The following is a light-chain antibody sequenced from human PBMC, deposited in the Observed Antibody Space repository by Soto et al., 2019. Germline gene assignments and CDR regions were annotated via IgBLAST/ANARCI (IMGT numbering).Light chain of an antibody. CDR2: GAS. V-gene: IGKV3-20*01. CDR1: HFVRIRS. J-gene: IGKJ5*01. CDR3: QQYETSTIT. Sequence: EIVLTQSPGPLSSSPGESATLLGRGSHFVRIRSLSWYQQKPRQAPRMLIYGASTRATGLPDRFSRSGSGTDFNLTIPPLHTEDCAVYVCQQYETSTITFGQGTRLDIK.